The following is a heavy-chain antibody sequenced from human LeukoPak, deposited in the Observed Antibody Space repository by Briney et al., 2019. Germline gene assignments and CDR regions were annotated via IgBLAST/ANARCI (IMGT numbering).Heavy chain of an antibody. V-gene: IGHV1-8*01. J-gene: IGHJ6*02. CDR1: GYTFTSYD. CDR3: ARGRITMVRGPMGDYYYYGMDV. CDR2: MNPNSGNT. Sequence: ASVKVSCKASGYTFTSYDINWVRQATGQGLEWMGWMNPNSGNTGYAQKFQGRVTMTRNTSISTAYMELSSLRSEDAAVYYCARGRITMVRGPMGDYYYYGMDVWGQGTTVTVSS. D-gene: IGHD3-10*01.